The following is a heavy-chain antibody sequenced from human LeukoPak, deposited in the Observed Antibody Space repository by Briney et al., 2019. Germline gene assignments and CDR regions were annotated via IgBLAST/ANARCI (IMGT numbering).Heavy chain of an antibody. CDR1: GGTFSSYA. CDR3: ARDPYDSSGYYSDY. J-gene: IGHJ4*02. CDR2: IIPIFGTA. D-gene: IGHD3-22*01. Sequence: GASVKVSCEASGGTFSSYAISWVRQAPGQGLEWMGRIIPIFGTANYAQKFQGGVTITTDESTSTAYMELSSLRSEDTAVYYCARDPYDSSGYYSDYWGQGTLVTVSS. V-gene: IGHV1-69*05.